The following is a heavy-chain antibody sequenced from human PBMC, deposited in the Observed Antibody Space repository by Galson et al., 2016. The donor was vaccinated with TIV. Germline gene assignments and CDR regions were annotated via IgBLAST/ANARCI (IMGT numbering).Heavy chain of an antibody. CDR3: AKVPSSGFRYYYGMDV. CDR2: ITGGGGTT. J-gene: IGHJ6*02. V-gene: IGHV3-23*01. Sequence: SLRLSCAASGFTFSTKSMSWVRQAPGKGLEWVSAITGGGGTTYYADSVKGRFTISRDNSKNTVYLQMNSLRADDTDVYYCAKVPSSGFRYYYGMDVWGQGTTVTVSS. D-gene: IGHD3-22*01. CDR1: GFTFSTKS.